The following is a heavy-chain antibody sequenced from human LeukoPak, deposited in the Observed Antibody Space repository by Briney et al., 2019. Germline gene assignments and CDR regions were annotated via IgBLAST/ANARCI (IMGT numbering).Heavy chain of an antibody. CDR2: IYYSGST. CDR1: GDSVSSGVYY. D-gene: IGHD5-12*01. V-gene: IGHV4-61*08. J-gene: IGHJ3*01. CDR3: ARIVAWYDAFDV. Sequence: SETLSLTCTVSGDSVSSGVYYWSWIRQPPGKGLEWIGYIYYSGSTNYNPSLKSRVTLSVDTSKNQFSLKLSSVTAADTAVYYCARIVAWYDAFDVWGQGTMVTVSS.